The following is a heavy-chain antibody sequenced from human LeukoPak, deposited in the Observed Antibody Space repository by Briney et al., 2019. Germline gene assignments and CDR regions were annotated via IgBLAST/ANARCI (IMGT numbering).Heavy chain of an antibody. CDR3: ARVYDFWSGYLGMDV. CDR2: INHSGST. CDR1: GGSFSGYY. Sequence: SETLSLTCAVYGGSFSGYYWSWIRQPPGKGLEWIGEINHSGSTNYNPSLKSRVTISVDTSKNQFSLKLSSVTAADTAVYYCARVYDFWSGYLGMDVWGKGTTVTVSS. J-gene: IGHJ6*04. D-gene: IGHD3-3*01. V-gene: IGHV4-34*01.